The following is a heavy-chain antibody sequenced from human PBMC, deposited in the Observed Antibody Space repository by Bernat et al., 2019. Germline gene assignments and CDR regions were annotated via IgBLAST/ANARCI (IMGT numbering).Heavy chain of an antibody. CDR3: ARQSGIAVLFDY. J-gene: IGHJ4*02. D-gene: IGHD6-19*01. V-gene: IGHV4-39*01. CDR2: IYYSGST. Sequence: QVQLQESGPGLVKPSETLSLTCAVSGGSISSSSYYWGWIRQPPGKGLEWIGSIYYSGSTYYNPSLKSRVTISVDTSKNQFSLKLSSVTAADTAVYYCARQSGIAVLFDYWGQGTLVIVPS. CDR1: GGSISSSSYY.